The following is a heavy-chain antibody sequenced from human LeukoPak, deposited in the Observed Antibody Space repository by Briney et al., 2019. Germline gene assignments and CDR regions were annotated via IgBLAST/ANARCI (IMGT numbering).Heavy chain of an antibody. D-gene: IGHD3-3*01. CDR3: ARRGHYDFWSGYSNWFDP. CDR2: IYYSGST. J-gene: IGHJ5*02. V-gene: IGHV4-39*01. CDR1: GGSISSSSYY. Sequence: SETLSLTCTVSGGSISSSSYYWGWIRQPPGKGLEWIGSIYYSGSTYYNPSLKSRLTISVDTSKNQFSLKLSSVTAADTAVYYCARRGHYDFWSGYSNWFDPWGQGTLVTVSS.